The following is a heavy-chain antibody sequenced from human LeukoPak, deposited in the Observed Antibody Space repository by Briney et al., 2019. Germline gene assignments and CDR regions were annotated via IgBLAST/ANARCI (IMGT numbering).Heavy chain of an antibody. V-gene: IGHV3-30*18. D-gene: IGHD4-17*01. CDR2: ISYDGGTK. CDR3: AKESGIRSYGAYFPH. Sequence: GGSLRLSCAASGFTFSSHGMQWVRQAPGKGLKWVAVISYDGGTKYYADSVKGRFTISRDNSKSTLFLQMNSLRAEDTAVYYCAKESGIRSYGAYFPHWGQGTLVTVSS. CDR1: GFTFSSHG. J-gene: IGHJ1*01.